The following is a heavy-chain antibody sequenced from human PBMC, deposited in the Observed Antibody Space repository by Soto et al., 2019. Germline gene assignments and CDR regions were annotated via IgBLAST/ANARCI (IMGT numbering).Heavy chain of an antibody. J-gene: IGHJ4*02. D-gene: IGHD3-10*02. CDR1: VFTFIDYA. CDR2: ITGSGDTT. V-gene: IGHV3-23*01. Sequence: GWSLRLSCASSVFTFIDYAMSWVRQAPGEGLEWVSAITGSGDTTFYADSVKGRFTIYRDNSRNTLYLPMSSLRAEDTAVFYCAKEGGTASTPYVAHWGQGTLVTVSS. CDR3: AKEGGTASTPYVAH.